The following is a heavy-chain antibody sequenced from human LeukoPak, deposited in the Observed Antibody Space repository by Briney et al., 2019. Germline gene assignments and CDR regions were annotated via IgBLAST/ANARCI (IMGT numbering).Heavy chain of an antibody. CDR3: TTYTSGSSYY. CDR2: IKSQTDGGTT. CDR1: GFTSSNAW. Sequence: GGSLRLSCAASGFTSSNAWMSWVRQAPGKGLEWVGRIKSQTDGGTTEYASAVKGRFTISRDDSKSTLFLQMNSLKTEDTAIYYCTTYTSGSSYYWGQGTLVTVSS. J-gene: IGHJ4*02. D-gene: IGHD1-26*01. V-gene: IGHV3-15*01.